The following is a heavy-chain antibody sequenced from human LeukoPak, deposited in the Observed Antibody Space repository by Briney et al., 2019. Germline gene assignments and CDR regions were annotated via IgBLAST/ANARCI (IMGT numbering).Heavy chain of an antibody. CDR3: ARVGTKYCSGGSCYSLDY. CDR1: GGSISSDY. CDR2: MFYSGST. D-gene: IGHD2-15*01. V-gene: IGHV4-59*08. J-gene: IGHJ4*02. Sequence: SETLSLTCTVPGGSISSDYWSWIRQPPGKGLEWVGYMFYSGSTNYNPSLKSRVTISVDTSKSQFSLRLSSVTAADTAVYYCARVGTKYCSGGSCYSLDYWGQGTLVTVSS.